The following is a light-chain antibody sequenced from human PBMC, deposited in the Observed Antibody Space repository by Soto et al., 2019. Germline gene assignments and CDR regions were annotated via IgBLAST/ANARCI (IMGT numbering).Light chain of an antibody. J-gene: IGKJ1*01. CDR3: QQYGSSLWT. CDR1: QGIGDT. V-gene: IGKV3-20*01. CDR2: DAS. Sequence: FVVRQYPATLSVSPGEGATLSCRASQGIGDTLAWYQHKPGQTPRLLIYDASGRATGIPDRFSGSGSGTDFTLTISRLEPEDFAVYYCQQYGSSLWTFGQGTKVDIK.